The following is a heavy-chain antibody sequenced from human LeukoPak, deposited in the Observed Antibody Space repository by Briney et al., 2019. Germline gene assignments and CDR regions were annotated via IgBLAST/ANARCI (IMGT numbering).Heavy chain of an antibody. CDR1: SESSGGDD. V-gene: IGHV4-34*01. Sequence: SETLSLTCAMHSESSGGDDWTWIRQPPGKGLEWIGEVSPGGSTRYNPSLKSRVTISVDTSKNQFSLKLSSVTAADTAVYYCARVSGGILLFDYWGQGTLVTVSS. J-gene: IGHJ4*02. CDR2: VSPGGST. CDR3: ARVSGGILLFDY.